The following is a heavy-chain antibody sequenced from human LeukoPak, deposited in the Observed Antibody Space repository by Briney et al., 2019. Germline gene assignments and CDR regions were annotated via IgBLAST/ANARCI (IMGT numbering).Heavy chain of an antibody. CDR3: ARGYSYGYRWFDP. V-gene: IGHV4-59*01. CDR2: IYYSGST. D-gene: IGHD5-18*01. CDR1: GGSLSSYY. Sequence: LSETLSLTCTVSGGSLSSYYWSWIRQPPGKGLEWIGYIYYSGSTNYNPSLTSRVTISVYTSKNQCSLKLSSVTAADTGVYYCARGYSYGYRWFDPWGQGTLVTVSS. J-gene: IGHJ5*02.